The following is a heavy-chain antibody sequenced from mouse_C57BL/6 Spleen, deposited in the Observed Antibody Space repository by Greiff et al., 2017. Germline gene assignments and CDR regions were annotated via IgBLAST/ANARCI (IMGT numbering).Heavy chain of an antibody. CDR2: IDPSDSYT. CDR3: ARIRANFFDY. CDR1: GYTFTSYW. D-gene: IGHD3-1*01. J-gene: IGHJ2*01. Sequence: VQLQESGAELVKPGASVKLSCKASGYTFTSYWMQWVKQRPGQGLEWIGEIDPSDSYTNYNQKFKGKATLTVDTSSSTAYMQLSSLTSEDSAVYYCARIRANFFDYWGQGTTLTVSS. V-gene: IGHV1-50*01.